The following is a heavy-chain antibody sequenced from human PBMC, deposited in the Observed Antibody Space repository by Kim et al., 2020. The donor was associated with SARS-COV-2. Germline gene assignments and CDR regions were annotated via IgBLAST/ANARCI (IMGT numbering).Heavy chain of an antibody. V-gene: IGHV3-33*01. Sequence: GESLRLSCAASGFTFSSYGMHWVRQAPGKGLEWVAVIWYDGSNKYYADSVKGRFTISRDNSKNTLYLQMNSLRAEDTAVYYCARGGIAARLGPFDYWGQGTLVTVSS. CDR2: IWYDGSNK. D-gene: IGHD6-6*01. J-gene: IGHJ4*02. CDR1: GFTFSSYG. CDR3: ARGGIAARLGPFDY.